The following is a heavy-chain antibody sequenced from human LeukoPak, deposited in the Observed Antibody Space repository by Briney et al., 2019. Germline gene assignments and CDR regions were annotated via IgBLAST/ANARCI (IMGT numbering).Heavy chain of an antibody. CDR2: IKSDGRTT. D-gene: IGHD6-19*01. J-gene: IGHJ4*02. CDR3: ARRSAVAGTLDY. Sequence: GGSLRLSCAASGFTFSNYWMHWFRQAPGKGLVWVSRIKSDGRTTSYADSVKGRFTISRDNAKNTLYLQLSSLRAEDTAVYYCARRSAVAGTLDYWGQGTLVTVSS. V-gene: IGHV3-74*01. CDR1: GFTFSNYW.